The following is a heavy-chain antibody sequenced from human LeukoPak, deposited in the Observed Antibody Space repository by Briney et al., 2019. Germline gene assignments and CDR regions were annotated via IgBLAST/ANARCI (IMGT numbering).Heavy chain of an antibody. D-gene: IGHD5-24*01. V-gene: IGHV3-30*18. Sequence: PGGSLRLSCAASGFTFSSYGMHWVRQAPGKGLEWVAVISYDGSNKYYADSVKGRFTISRDNSKNTLYLQMNSLRAEDTAVYYCAKGSRRWLQPTAGGIRAFDIWGQGTMVTVSS. CDR1: GFTFSSYG. CDR2: ISYDGSNK. CDR3: AKGSRRWLQPTAGGIRAFDI. J-gene: IGHJ3*02.